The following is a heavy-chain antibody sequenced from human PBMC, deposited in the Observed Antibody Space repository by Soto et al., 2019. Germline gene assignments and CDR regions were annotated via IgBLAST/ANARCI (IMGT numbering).Heavy chain of an antibody. D-gene: IGHD5-18*01. Sequence: SETLSLTCTVSGGSISSYYWSWIRQPPGKGLEWIGYIYYSGSTNYNPSLKSRVNISVDTSKNQFYLKLSSVTAADTAVYYCARWSPHRSTAMDQDYFDYWGQGTLVTVSS. J-gene: IGHJ4*02. CDR3: ARWSPHRSTAMDQDYFDY. CDR1: GGSISSYY. V-gene: IGHV4-59*01. CDR2: IYYSGST.